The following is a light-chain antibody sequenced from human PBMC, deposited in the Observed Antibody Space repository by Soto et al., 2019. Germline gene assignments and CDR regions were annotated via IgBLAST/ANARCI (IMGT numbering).Light chain of an antibody. CDR1: QGISSY. J-gene: IGKJ4*01. Sequence: DIQLTQSPSFLSASVEDKDTITCRASQGISSYLAWYQQKPGKAPKLLIYAASTLQSGVPSRFSGSGSGTEFTLTICSLQPEDFATYYCQQLNSYPLTFGGGTKV. CDR2: AAS. V-gene: IGKV1-9*01. CDR3: QQLNSYPLT.